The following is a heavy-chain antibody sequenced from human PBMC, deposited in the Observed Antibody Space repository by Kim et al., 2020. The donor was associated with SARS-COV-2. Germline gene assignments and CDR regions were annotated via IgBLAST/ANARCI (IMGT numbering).Heavy chain of an antibody. D-gene: IGHD6-13*01. CDR1: GFTFSTYA. CDR3: ARDIGPEYSSSWTGSYGMDV. Sequence: GGSLRLSCAASGFTFSTYAMHWVRQAPGKGLEWVGIISYDGSNKYYADSVKGRFTISRDNSKNTLYLQMNSLRAEDTAVYYCARDIGPEYSSSWTGSYGMDVWGQGTTVTVSS. V-gene: IGHV3-30-3*01. J-gene: IGHJ6*02. CDR2: ISYDGSNK.